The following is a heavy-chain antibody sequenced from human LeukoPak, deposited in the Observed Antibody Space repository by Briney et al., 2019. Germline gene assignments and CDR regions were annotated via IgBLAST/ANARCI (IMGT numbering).Heavy chain of an antibody. Sequence: GGSLRLSCAASGFTFNSYAMNWVRQAPGKGLEWISLVSSNGVNTYYADSVKGRFTISRDNSKYPVSLQMHILRGEVTVVYYCGKDVRGGGGSMDGWGQGTPVTVS. CDR1: GFTFNSYA. J-gene: IGHJ6*02. CDR2: VSSNGVNT. V-gene: IGHV3-23*01. CDR3: GKDVRGGGGSMDG. D-gene: IGHD3-16*01.